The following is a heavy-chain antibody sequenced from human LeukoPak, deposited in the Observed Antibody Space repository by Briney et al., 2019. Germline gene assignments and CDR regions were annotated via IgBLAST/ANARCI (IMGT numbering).Heavy chain of an antibody. CDR2: INHSGST. Sequence: SETLSLTCAVYGGSFSGYYWSWIRQPPGKGLEWIGEINHSGSTNYNPSLKSRVTISVDTSKNQFSLKLSSVTPADTAVYYCAKFPPPVWKYFIITGCYGGVFNIGAKGKMVTFSS. V-gene: IGHV4-34*01. CDR1: GGSFSGYY. D-gene: IGHD2-2*01. CDR3: AKFPPPVWKYFIITGCYGGVFNI. J-gene: IGHJ3*02.